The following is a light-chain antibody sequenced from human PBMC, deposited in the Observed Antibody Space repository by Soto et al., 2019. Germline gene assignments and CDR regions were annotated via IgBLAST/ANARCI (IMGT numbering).Light chain of an antibody. CDR1: SDVVGNYNL. CDR2: EGN. Sequence: QSALTQPASVSGSPGQSITISCTGTSDVVGNYNLVSWYQQHPGKAPKLIIYEGNKRPSGVSNRFSGSKSANTASLTISGLRAEDEADYYCQAYDYSLTAFVFGGGTQLTVL. CDR3: QAYDYSLTAFV. V-gene: IGLV2-23*01. J-gene: IGLJ3*02.